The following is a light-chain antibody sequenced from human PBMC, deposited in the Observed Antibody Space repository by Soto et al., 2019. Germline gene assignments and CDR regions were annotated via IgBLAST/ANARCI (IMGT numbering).Light chain of an antibody. V-gene: IGKV3-11*01. CDR3: QQHSNWPLT. J-gene: IGKJ4*01. CDR1: QSVSSN. CDR2: DAS. Sequence: DIVLIQSPATLSLSPGERATLSCRASQSVSSNLAWYQQNPGQAPRLLIFDASNRATGIPARFSGSGSGTDFTLTISSLEPEDFAVYYCQQHSNWPLTFGGGTKVDI.